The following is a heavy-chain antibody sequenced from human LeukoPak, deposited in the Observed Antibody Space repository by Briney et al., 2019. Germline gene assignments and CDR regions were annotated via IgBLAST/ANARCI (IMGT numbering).Heavy chain of an antibody. D-gene: IGHD2-15*01. CDR2: IYYSGST. CDR3: VIGVGWQPDY. Sequence: PSETLSLTCTVSGGSISSGGYYWSWIRQHPGKGLEWIGYIYYSGSTYYNPSLKSRVTISVDTSKDQFSLKLRSVTAADTAVYYCVIGVGWQPDYWGQGALVTVSS. CDR1: GGSISSGGYY. V-gene: IGHV4-31*03. J-gene: IGHJ4*02.